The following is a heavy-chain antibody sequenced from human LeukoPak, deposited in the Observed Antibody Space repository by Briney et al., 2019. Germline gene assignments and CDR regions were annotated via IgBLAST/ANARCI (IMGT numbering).Heavy chain of an antibody. CDR3: ARFSPDYYDSSGYYFPLDAFDI. Sequence: SVKVSCKASGGAFSSYAINWVRQAPGQGLEWMGRIIPILDIANYAQKFQGRVTITADKSTSTAYMELSSLRSEDTAVYYCARFSPDYYDSSGYYFPLDAFDIWGQGTMVTVSS. V-gene: IGHV1-69*04. J-gene: IGHJ3*02. CDR2: IIPILDIA. CDR1: GGAFSSYA. D-gene: IGHD3-22*01.